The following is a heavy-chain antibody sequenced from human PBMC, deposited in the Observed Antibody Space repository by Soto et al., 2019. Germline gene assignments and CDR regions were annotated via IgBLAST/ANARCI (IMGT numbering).Heavy chain of an antibody. J-gene: IGHJ6*02. CDR2: LWSAGMT. V-gene: IGHV3-53*01. CDR1: GFTVSSEY. CDR3: AREAPMDV. Sequence: GGSLRLSCAASGFTVSSEYMSWVRQAPGKGLEWVSVLWSAGMTYYADSVRGRFTITRDNSKNTLYLQMSSLRADDTAVYYCAREAPMDVWGQGTTVTVS.